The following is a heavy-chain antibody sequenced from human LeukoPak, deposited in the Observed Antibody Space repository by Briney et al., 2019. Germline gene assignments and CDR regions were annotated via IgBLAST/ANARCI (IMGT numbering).Heavy chain of an antibody. Sequence: TSETLSLTCAVYGGSFSGYYWSWIRQPPGKGLEWIGEINHSGSTNYNPSLKSRVTISVDTSKNQLSLKLSSVTAADTAVYYCARGIRVYNWNYGDYFDYWGQGTLVTVSS. CDR2: INHSGST. V-gene: IGHV4-34*01. CDR3: ARGIRVYNWNYGDYFDY. D-gene: IGHD1-7*01. J-gene: IGHJ4*02. CDR1: GGSFSGYY.